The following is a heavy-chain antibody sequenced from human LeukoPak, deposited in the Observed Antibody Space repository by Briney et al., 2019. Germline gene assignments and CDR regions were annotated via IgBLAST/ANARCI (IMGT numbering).Heavy chain of an antibody. CDR3: ARSSGNYWAAPFDY. J-gene: IGHJ4*02. D-gene: IGHD1-26*01. CDR1: GFTFSDYY. V-gene: IGHV3-23*01. Sequence: GGSLRLSCAASGFTFSDYYMSWIRQAPGKGLEWVSGIRDNDFSTYYADSVKGRFTISRDNSKSPVYLQMNSLRAEDTAVYYCARSSGNYWAAPFDYWGQGTLVTVSS. CDR2: IRDNDFST.